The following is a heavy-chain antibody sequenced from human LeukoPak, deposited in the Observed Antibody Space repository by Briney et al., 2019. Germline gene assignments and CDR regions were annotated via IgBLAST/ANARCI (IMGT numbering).Heavy chain of an antibody. Sequence: PGGSLRLSCAASGFTFSSYWMHWVRQAPGKGLVWVSRINSDGSSTSYADSVKGRFTISRDNAKNTLYLQMNSLRAEDTAVYYCAYSGSYYGGTDYWGQGTLVTVSS. J-gene: IGHJ4*02. CDR3: AYSGSYYGGTDY. CDR1: GFTFSSYW. V-gene: IGHV3-74*01. D-gene: IGHD1-26*01. CDR2: INSDGSST.